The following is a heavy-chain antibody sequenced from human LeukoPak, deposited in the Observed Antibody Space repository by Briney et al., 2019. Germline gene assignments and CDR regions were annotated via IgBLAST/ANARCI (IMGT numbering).Heavy chain of an antibody. Sequence: GGSLRLSCAASGFTFSSYGMHWVRQAPGKGLEWVAVISYDGSNKYYADSVKGRFTISRDNSKNSLYLQMNSLRAEDTALYYCAKDISNGDGTFDYWGQGTLVTVSS. CDR3: AKDISNGDGTFDY. D-gene: IGHD3-10*01. CDR2: ISYDGSNK. J-gene: IGHJ4*02. V-gene: IGHV3-30*18. CDR1: GFTFSSYG.